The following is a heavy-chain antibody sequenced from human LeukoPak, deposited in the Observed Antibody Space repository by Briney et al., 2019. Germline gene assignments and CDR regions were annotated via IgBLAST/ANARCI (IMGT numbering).Heavy chain of an antibody. D-gene: IGHD1-1*01. V-gene: IGHV4-39*01. J-gene: IGHJ4*02. Sequence: PSETPSLTCTLSGGSISSSSYYWGWIRQPPGKGLEWIGSIYYSGSTYYNPSLKSRVTISVDTSKNQFSLKLSSVTAADTAVYYCARIQGYFDDWGQGTLVTVSS. CDR1: GGSISSSSYY. CDR2: IYYSGST. CDR3: ARIQGYFDD.